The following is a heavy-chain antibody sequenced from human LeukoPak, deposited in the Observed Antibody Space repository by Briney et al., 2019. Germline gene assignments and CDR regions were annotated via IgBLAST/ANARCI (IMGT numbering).Heavy chain of an antibody. Sequence: PGGSLRLSCAASGFPVSSNYMSWVRQAPGKGLEWGSVIYSGGSTYYADSVKGRFTISRDNSKNTLYLQMNSLRAEDTAVYYCARVAARPRYYYYYGMDVWGQGTTVTVSS. CDR3: ARVAARPRYYYYYGMDV. CDR2: IYSGGST. CDR1: GFPVSSNY. V-gene: IGHV3-53*01. D-gene: IGHD6-6*01. J-gene: IGHJ6*02.